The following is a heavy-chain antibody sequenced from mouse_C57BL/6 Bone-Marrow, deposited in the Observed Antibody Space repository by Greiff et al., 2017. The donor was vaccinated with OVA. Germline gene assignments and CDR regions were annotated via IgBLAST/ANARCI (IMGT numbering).Heavy chain of an antibody. CDR3: ARGLLRYLYYFDY. V-gene: IGHV1-53*01. Sequence: LQQPGTELVKPGASVKLSCKASGYTFTSYWMHWVKQRPGQGLEWIGNINPSNGGTNYNEKFKSKATLTVDKSSSTAYMQLSSLTSEDSAVYYCARGLLRYLYYFDYWGQGTTLTVSS. D-gene: IGHD1-1*01. CDR1: GYTFTSYW. CDR2: INPSNGGT. J-gene: IGHJ2*01.